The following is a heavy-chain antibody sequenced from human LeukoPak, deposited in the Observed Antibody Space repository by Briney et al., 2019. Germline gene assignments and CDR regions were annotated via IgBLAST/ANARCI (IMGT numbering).Heavy chain of an antibody. J-gene: IGHJ6*02. Sequence: SQTLSLTCAVSGGSISSGGYSWSWIRQPPGKGLEWIGYIYHSGSTYYNPSLKSRVTISVDRSKNQFSLKLSSVTAADTAVYYCARGGGVTYYYGMDVWGQGTTVTVSS. V-gene: IGHV4-30-2*01. CDR3: ARGGGVTYYYGMDV. CDR1: GGSISSGGYS. CDR2: IYHSGST. D-gene: IGHD3-16*01.